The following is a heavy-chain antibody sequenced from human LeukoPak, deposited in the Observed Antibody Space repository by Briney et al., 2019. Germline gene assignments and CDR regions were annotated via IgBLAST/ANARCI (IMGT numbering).Heavy chain of an antibody. CDR1: GFTFTSYA. D-gene: IGHD2-8*01. CDR2: ISDSGDYT. CDR3: AKDTSIGKYCTNGVCSPFDY. V-gene: IGHV3-23*01. Sequence: GGSLTLSCAGSGFTFTSYAMSWVRQAPGQGLEWVSVISDSGDYTSYADSVRGRFTISRDNSRNTLYLQMISLRPEDTAVYYCAKDTSIGKYCTNGVCSPFDYWGQGTLVTVSS. J-gene: IGHJ4*02.